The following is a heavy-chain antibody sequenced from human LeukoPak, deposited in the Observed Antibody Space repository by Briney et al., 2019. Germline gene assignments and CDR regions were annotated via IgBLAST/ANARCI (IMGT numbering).Heavy chain of an antibody. J-gene: IGHJ4*02. Sequence: GGSLRLSCTASGFTFSSYGMHWVRQAPGKGLEWVAVISYDGSNKYYADSVQGRFTISRDNSKNTLYLQMNSLRADDTAVYYCAKDLGIAAAGSDDGGQGTLVTVPS. CDR3: AKDLGIAAAGSDD. CDR1: GFTFSSYG. D-gene: IGHD6-13*01. V-gene: IGHV3-30*18. CDR2: ISYDGSNK.